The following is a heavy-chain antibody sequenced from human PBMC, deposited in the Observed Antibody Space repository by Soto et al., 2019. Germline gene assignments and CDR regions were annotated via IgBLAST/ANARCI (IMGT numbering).Heavy chain of an antibody. CDR1: GFSLTTSGVG. CDR2: IYWDDDK. D-gene: IGHD3-3*01. J-gene: IGHJ4*02. CDR3: AHRVLRTVFGLVATTAIYFDF. V-gene: IGHV2-5*02. Sequence: QITLKESGPTVVKPTETLTLTCTFSGFSLTTSGVGVGWVRQSPGKAPEWLALIYWDDDKRYSTSLKSRLTITKRASKNQVVLTMANVDPADTATYYCAHRVLRTVFGLVATTAIYFDFWGQGTPVVVSS.